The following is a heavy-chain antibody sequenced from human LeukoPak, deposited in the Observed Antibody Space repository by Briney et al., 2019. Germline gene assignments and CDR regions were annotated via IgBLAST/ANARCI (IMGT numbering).Heavy chain of an antibody. CDR1: GYSISSGYY. CDR3: ARQLVGYYDFWSGKRGAFDI. J-gene: IGHJ3*02. D-gene: IGHD3-3*01. V-gene: IGHV4-38-2*01. CDR2: IYHSGST. Sequence: SETLSLTCAVSGYSISSGYYWGWIRQPPGKGLEWIGSIYHSGSTYYNPSLKDRVTISVDTSKTQFSLKLSSVTAADTAVYYCARQLVGYYDFWSGKRGAFDIRGQGTMVTVSS.